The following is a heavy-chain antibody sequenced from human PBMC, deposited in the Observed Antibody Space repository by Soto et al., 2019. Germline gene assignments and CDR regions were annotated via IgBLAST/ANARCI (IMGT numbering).Heavy chain of an antibody. Sequence: GGSLRLSCAASGFTVSSNYMSWVRQAPGKGLEWVSVIYSGGSTYYADSVKGRFTISRDNSKNTLYLQMNSLRAEDTAVYYCASSSIAARRYPGSLTYYYYGMDVWGQGTTVTVSS. CDR1: GFTVSSNY. D-gene: IGHD6-6*01. J-gene: IGHJ6*02. CDR2: IYSGGST. V-gene: IGHV3-53*01. CDR3: ASSSIAARRYPGSLTYYYYGMDV.